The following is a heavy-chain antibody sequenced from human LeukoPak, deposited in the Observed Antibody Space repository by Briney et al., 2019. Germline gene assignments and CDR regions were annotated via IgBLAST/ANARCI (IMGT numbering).Heavy chain of an antibody. CDR3: ATDQHCSSTGCYYYPGY. CDR1: GYTFTSYG. J-gene: IGHJ4*02. V-gene: IGHV1-18*01. Sequence: VASVKVSCKASGYTFTSYGISWVRQAPGQGLEWMGWISAYNGNTNYAQKLQGRVTMTTDTSTSTAYMELRSLRSDDTAVYYCATDQHCSSTGCYYYPGYWGQGTLVTVSS. D-gene: IGHD2-2*01. CDR2: ISAYNGNT.